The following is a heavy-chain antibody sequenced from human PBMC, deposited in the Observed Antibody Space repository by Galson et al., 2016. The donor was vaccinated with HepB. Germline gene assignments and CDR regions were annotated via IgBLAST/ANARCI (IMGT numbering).Heavy chain of an antibody. D-gene: IGHD6-13*01. CDR1: GLTFSSYS. CDR3: ARAPIEVDGMRHYYYGMDV. CDR2: ISRSSSTI. Sequence: SLRLSCAASGLTFSSYSMNWVRQAPGKGLEWVSYISRSSSTIYYADSVEGRFTISRDNAKKSLYLQMNSLRAEDTAVYYCARAPIEVDGMRHYYYGMDVWGQGTTVTVSS. J-gene: IGHJ6*02. V-gene: IGHV3-48*04.